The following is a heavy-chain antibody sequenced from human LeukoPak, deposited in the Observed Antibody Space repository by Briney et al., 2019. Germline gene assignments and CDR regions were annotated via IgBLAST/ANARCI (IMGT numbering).Heavy chain of an antibody. Sequence: GGSLRLSCEASGFTVSNNYMSWVRQAPGKGLEWVSAIYSGGNTYYSDSVKGRFTISRDNSKNTLYLQMNSLRAEDTAVYYCARQVGASTTFDSWGQGTLVAVSS. CDR2: IYSGGNT. CDR3: ARQVGASTTFDS. D-gene: IGHD1-26*01. CDR1: GFTVSNNY. J-gene: IGHJ4*02. V-gene: IGHV3-53*01.